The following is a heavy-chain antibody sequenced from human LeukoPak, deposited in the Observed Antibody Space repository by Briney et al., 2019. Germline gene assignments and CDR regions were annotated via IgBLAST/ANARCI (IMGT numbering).Heavy chain of an antibody. Sequence: SETLSLTCTVSVGSISSGGYYWSWIRQHPGKGLGWPGYIYYSVSTYYNPSLKSRVTISVDTSKNQFSLKPSSVTAADTAVYYCARGRRGSYRYSWFDPWGQGTLVTVSS. J-gene: IGHJ5*02. CDR2: IYYSVST. D-gene: IGHD3-16*02. V-gene: IGHV4-31*03. CDR3: ARGRRGSYRYSWFDP. CDR1: VGSISSGGYY.